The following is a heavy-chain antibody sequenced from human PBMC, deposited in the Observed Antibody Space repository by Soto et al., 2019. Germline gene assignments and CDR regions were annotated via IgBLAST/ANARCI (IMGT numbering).Heavy chain of an antibody. J-gene: IGHJ6*02. CDR3: ARDRLKGPPKQQLVRKDYYYYGMDV. CDR1: GDSVSSNSAA. Sequence: SQTLSLTCAISGDSVSSNSAAWNWIRQSPSRGLEWLGRTYYRSKWYNDYAVSVKSRITINPDTSKNQFSLQLNSVTPEDTAVYYCARDRLKGPPKQQLVRKDYYYYGMDVWGQGTTVTVSS. D-gene: IGHD6-13*01. CDR2: TYYRSKWYN. V-gene: IGHV6-1*01.